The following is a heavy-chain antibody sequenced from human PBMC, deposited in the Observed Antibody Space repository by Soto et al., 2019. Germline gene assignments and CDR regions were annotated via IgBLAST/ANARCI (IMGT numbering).Heavy chain of an antibody. CDR2: FRTSGDGGTT. CDR1: GFTFSSYS. J-gene: IGHJ4*02. Sequence: GSLRLSCAASGFTFSSYSMSWVRQAPGKGLEWVSGFRTSGDGGTTYYADSVKGRFTISRDNSKNMLFLQMNSPRAEDTAIYYCAKKVNSGPGSQYFDYWGQGTLVTVSS. V-gene: IGHV3-23*01. D-gene: IGHD3-10*01. CDR3: AKKVNSGPGSQYFDY.